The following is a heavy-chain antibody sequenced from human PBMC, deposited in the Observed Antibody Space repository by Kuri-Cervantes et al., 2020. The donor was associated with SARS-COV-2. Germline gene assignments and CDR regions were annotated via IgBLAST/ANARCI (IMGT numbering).Heavy chain of an antibody. CDR3: ARATPSGPTTPGI. CDR2: IIPILGIA. J-gene: IGHJ3*02. CDR1: GGTFSSYA. D-gene: IGHD3-10*01. Sequence: SVKVSCKASGGTFSSYAISWVRQAPGQGLEWMGRIIPILGIANYAQKFRGRVTFTADKSTSTAYMELSSLRSEDTAVYYCARATPSGPTTPGIWGQGTMVTVSS. V-gene: IGHV1-69*04.